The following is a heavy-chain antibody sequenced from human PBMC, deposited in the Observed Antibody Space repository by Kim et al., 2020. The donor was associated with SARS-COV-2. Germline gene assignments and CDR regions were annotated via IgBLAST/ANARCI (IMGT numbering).Heavy chain of an antibody. D-gene: IGHD3-10*01. CDR3: AKSYYYGSGRRNYFDY. V-gene: IGHV3-9*01. J-gene: IGHJ4*02. Sequence: SVKGRFTISRDNAKNSLYLQMNSLRAEDTALYYCAKSYYYGSGRRNYFDYWGQGTLVTVSS.